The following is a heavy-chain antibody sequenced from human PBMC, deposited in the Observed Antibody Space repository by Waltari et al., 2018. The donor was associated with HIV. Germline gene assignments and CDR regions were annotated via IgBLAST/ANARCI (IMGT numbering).Heavy chain of an antibody. J-gene: IGHJ6*02. CDR1: GFTFSSYA. CDR2: ISGSGGST. Sequence: EVQLLESGGGLVQPGGSLRLSCAASGFTFSSYAMSWVRQAPGKGLEWVSAISGSGGSTDYADSVKGRFTISRDNSKNTLYLQMNSLRAEDTAVYYCAKDSMVRGVKGMDVWGQGTTVTVSS. CDR3: AKDSMVRGVKGMDV. V-gene: IGHV3-23*01. D-gene: IGHD3-10*01.